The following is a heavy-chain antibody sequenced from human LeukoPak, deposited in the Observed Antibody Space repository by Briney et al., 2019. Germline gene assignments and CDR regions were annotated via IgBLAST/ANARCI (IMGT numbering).Heavy chain of an antibody. V-gene: IGHV4-4*07. Sequence: SETLSLTCTVSGGSITGYDWNWIRQPAGQGLEWLGRVYSSGAGNYNPSLTSRVTMSVDTSKNQFSLKLTALTAADTAVYYCAREEFLHEIHSSVYFVYWGQGTLVTVSS. J-gene: IGHJ4*02. CDR3: AREEFLHEIHSSVYFVY. D-gene: IGHD3-22*01. CDR2: VYSSGAG. CDR1: GGSITGYD.